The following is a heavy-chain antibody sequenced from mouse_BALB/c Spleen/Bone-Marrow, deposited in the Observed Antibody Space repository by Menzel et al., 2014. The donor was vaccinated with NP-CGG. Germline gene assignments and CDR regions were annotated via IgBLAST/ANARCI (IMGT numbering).Heavy chain of an antibody. CDR1: GFSLTGYG. CDR3: ARDGYGDMDY. CDR2: MWGDGST. V-gene: IGHV2-6-7*01. J-gene: IGHJ4*01. Sequence: VKLQESGPGLVSPSQSLPITCTASGFSLTGYGVNWVRQLPGKGLEWLGMMWGDGSTDYNSDFKSTLSLSKDSSKSQVFLKINSLQTDDTARYYCARDGYGDMDYWGQGTSVTVSS. D-gene: IGHD2-2*01.